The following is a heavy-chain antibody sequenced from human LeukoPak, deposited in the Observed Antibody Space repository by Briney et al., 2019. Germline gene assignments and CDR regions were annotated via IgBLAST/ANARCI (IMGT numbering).Heavy chain of an antibody. CDR1: GFTFSDYY. CDR2: IKTDGTIT. V-gene: IGHV3-74*01. J-gene: IGHJ4*02. CDR3: ARDRTTVTVFDY. D-gene: IGHD4-17*01. Sequence: PGGSLRLSCAASGFTFSDYYMSWIRQAPGKGLEWVSRIKTDGTITSSADSVEGRFTISRDNAKNTLYLQMNSLRAEDTAVYYCARDRTTVTVFDYWGQGILVTVSS.